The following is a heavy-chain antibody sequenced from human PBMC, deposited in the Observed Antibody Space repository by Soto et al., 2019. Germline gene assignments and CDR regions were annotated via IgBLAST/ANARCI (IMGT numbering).Heavy chain of an antibody. CDR1: GGSISSGGYY. V-gene: IGHV4-31*03. CDR2: IYYSGST. CDR3: ARWPQLEPRFDY. J-gene: IGHJ4*02. Sequence: SETLSLTCTVSGGSISSGGYYWSWIRQHPGKGLEWIGYIYYSGSTYYNPSLKSRVTISVDTSKNQFSLKLSSVTAADTAVYYCARWPQLEPRFDYWGQGTLVTVPQ. D-gene: IGHD1-1*01.